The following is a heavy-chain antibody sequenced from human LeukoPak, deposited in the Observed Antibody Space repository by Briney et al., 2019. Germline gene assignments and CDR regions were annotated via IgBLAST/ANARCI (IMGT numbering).Heavy chain of an antibody. CDR3: ERLGGFIAANGEFDY. CDR2: IYYSGST. J-gene: IGHJ4*02. D-gene: IGHD6-13*01. Sequence: SETLSLTCTVSGGSISSYYWSWIRQPPGKGLEWIGYIYYSGSTNYNPSLKSRVTISVDTSKNQFSLKLSSVTAADTAVYYCERLGGFIAANGEFDYWGQGTLVTVSS. V-gene: IGHV4-59*08. CDR1: GGSISSYY.